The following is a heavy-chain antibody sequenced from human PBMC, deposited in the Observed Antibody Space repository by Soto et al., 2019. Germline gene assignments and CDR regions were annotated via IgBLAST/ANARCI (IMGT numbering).Heavy chain of an antibody. J-gene: IGHJ3*02. D-gene: IGHD3-22*01. CDR1: GGSISSGGYY. CDR2: IYYSGST. V-gene: IGHV4-31*03. Sequence: PSETLSLTCTVSGGSISSGGYYWSWIRQHPGKGLEWIGYIYYSGSTYYNPSLKSRVTISVDTSKYQFSLKLSSVTAADTAVYYCARALYYYDSSGYLVAFDIWGQGTMVTVSS. CDR3: ARALYYYDSSGYLVAFDI.